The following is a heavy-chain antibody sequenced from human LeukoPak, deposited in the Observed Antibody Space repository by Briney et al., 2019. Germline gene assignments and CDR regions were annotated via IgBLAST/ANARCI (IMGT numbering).Heavy chain of an antibody. Sequence: SETLSLTCTVSDYSIISGYYWGWIRQPPGKGLEWIGSFYHSGNTYYNPSLKSRVTISADTSKKQVSLKMSSVTAADTAVYYCARIDSSGYYRNWFDPWGQGTLVTVSS. CDR1: DYSIISGYY. D-gene: IGHD3-22*01. CDR3: ARIDSSGYYRNWFDP. V-gene: IGHV4-38-2*02. CDR2: FYHSGNT. J-gene: IGHJ5*02.